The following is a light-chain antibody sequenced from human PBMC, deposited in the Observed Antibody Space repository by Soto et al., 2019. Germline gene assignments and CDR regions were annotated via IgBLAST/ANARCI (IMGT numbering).Light chain of an antibody. V-gene: IGKV3-15*01. CDR1: QSVSNN. J-gene: IGKJ3*01. Sequence: ETVMTQSPATLSLFPGERATLSCRASQSVSNNLAWYQQKSGQSPRLLIYGASTRATGIPARFSGSGSETDFTLTISSLQSEDFATYYCQQGYRTPFTFGPGTKVDI. CDR3: QQGYRTPFT. CDR2: GAS.